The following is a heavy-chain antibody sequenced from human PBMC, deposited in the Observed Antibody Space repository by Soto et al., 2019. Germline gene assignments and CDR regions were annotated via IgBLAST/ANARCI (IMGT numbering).Heavy chain of an antibody. Sequence: ASVKVSCKASGYTFTGYYMHWVRQVPGQGLEWMGWINPNSGGTNYAQKFQGWVTMTRDTSISTAYMELSRLRSDDTAVYYCARGEGVPAVIDYFHYWGQGTLVTVSS. V-gene: IGHV1-2*04. CDR2: INPNSGGT. J-gene: IGHJ4*02. CDR3: ARGEGVPAVIDYFHY. D-gene: IGHD2-2*01. CDR1: GYTFTGYY.